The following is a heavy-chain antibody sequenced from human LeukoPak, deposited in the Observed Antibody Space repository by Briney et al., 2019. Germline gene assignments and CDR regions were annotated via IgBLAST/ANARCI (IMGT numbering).Heavy chain of an antibody. Sequence: PSETLSLTCAVSGGSISSSNWWSWIRQPPGKGLEWIGSIYYSGNTYNNPSLKSRVTISVDTSKNQLSLKLTSVTAADTAVYYCAMHTVIASSWSLDYWGQGTLVTVSS. J-gene: IGHJ4*02. D-gene: IGHD6-13*01. CDR3: AMHTVIASSWSLDY. V-gene: IGHV4-39*01. CDR1: GGSISSSNW. CDR2: IYYSGNT.